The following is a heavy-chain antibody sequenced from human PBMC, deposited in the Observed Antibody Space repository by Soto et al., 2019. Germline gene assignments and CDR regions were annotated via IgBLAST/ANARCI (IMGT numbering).Heavy chain of an antibody. D-gene: IGHD1-26*01. CDR2: ISADNGNT. J-gene: IGHJ4*02. CDR1: GYTFPSFG. CDR3: ARDRGSYALDY. Sequence: QVQLVQSGAEVKKPGASVKVSCKASGYTFPSFGFTWVEQAPGQGLEWMGWISADNGNTNNAQKLQGRVTMTTDTSTSTAYMELRSLRSDDTAVYYCARDRGSYALDYWGQGTLVTVSS. V-gene: IGHV1-18*01.